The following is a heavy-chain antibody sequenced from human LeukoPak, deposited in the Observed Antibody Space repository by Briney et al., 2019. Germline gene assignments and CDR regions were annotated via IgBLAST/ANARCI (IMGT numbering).Heavy chain of an antibody. CDR3: VRHHTYYGNFDY. V-gene: IGHV4-39*01. CDR2: MYYSGST. CDR1: GGSISSSNYY. J-gene: IGHJ4*02. D-gene: IGHD4-17*01. Sequence: PSETLSLTYTVSGGSISSSNYYWGWIRQPPGKGLEWIGSMYYSGSTYYNPSLKSRVTISVDTSKNQFSLTLSSVTAADTAVYSCVRHHTYYGNFDYWGQGTLVTVSS.